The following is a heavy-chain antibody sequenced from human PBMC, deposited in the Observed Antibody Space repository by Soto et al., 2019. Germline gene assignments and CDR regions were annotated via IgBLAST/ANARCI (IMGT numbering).Heavy chain of an antibody. CDR3: ARGIMQDVEY. J-gene: IGHJ4*02. CDR1: GFTFIAYV. CDR2: ISYDGNSE. V-gene: IGHV3-30-3*01. Sequence: QVQLVESGGGVVKPGPSLRVSVGASGFTFIAYVMNWVRQAPAKGLEWVAAISYDGNSEYYAASVKGRFTVSRDNSKNTVFLQMNTLRVEDTAVYYCARGIMQDVEYWGQGTLVTVSS. D-gene: IGHD3-16*01.